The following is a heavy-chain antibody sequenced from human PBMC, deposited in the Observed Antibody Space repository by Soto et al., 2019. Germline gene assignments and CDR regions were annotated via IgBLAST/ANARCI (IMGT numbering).Heavy chain of an antibody. Sequence: EVQLLESGGGLVQPGGSLRLSCAASGFTVSTYGVTWVRQAPGKGLEWVSGFTGVIGTTHYADSVKGRFTITRDNSNNTVYLQMNSRRVEDTAVYYCARWNGYGGYWGRGTLVTVSS. CDR1: GFTVSTYG. V-gene: IGHV3-23*01. D-gene: IGHD4-17*01. CDR2: FTGVIGTT. J-gene: IGHJ4*02. CDR3: ARWNGYGGY.